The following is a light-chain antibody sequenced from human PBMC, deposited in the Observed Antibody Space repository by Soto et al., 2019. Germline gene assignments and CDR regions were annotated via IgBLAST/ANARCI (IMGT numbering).Light chain of an antibody. CDR1: SSKIAAGFD. J-gene: IGLJ2*01. CDR3: QSYASGLSHFVA. CDR2: ANN. V-gene: IGLV1-40*01. Sequence: QSVLTQPPSVSGAPGQRVTISCGGGSSKIAAGFDVHWYQQLPGRAPKLLIYANNKRPSGVPDRFSGSKSGTSASLAITGLQAEAEGHYYCQSYASGLSHFVAFGGGTKLTVL.